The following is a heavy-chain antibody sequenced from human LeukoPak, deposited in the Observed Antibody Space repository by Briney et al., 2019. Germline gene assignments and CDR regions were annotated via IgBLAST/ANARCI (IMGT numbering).Heavy chain of an antibody. D-gene: IGHD2-2*02. CDR1: GFTFSSYS. CDR3: AREPAVVGPAAIRYYYYYMDV. Sequence: PGGSLRLSCAASGFTFSSYSMNWVRQAPGKGLELVSSISSSSSYIYYADSVKGRFTISRDNAKNSLYLQMNSLRAEDTAVYYCAREPAVVGPAAIRYYYYYMDVWGKGTTVTVSS. V-gene: IGHV3-21*01. J-gene: IGHJ6*03. CDR2: ISSSSSYI.